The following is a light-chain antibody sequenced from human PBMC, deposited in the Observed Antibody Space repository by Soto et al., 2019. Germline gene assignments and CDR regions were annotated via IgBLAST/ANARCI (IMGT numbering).Light chain of an antibody. CDR3: QQYDTSPRT. V-gene: IGKV3-20*01. J-gene: IGKJ1*01. CDR1: QIVSTTY. CDR2: AAS. Sequence: EIVLTQSPGTLSLSPGERATLSCRASQIVSTTYLAWYQQKPGQAPRLLIYAASTRATGIPDRFSGSRSGTDFTLTISRLEPEDFAVYYCQQYDTSPRTFGHGTKVDIK.